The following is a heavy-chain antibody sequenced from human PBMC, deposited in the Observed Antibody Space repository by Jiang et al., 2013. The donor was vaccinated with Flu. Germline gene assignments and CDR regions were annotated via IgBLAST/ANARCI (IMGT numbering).Heavy chain of an antibody. V-gene: IGHV4-38-2*01. CDR3: ARVNWRYFDY. J-gene: IGHJ4*02. CDR1: GYSISSGYY. Sequence: KPSETLSLTCAVSGYSISSGYYWGWIRQPPGKGLEWIGSIYHSGSTYYNPSLKGRVTISVDTSKNQFSLKLSSVTAADTAVYYCARVNWRYFDYWGQGTLVTVSS. D-gene: IGHD1-1*01. CDR2: IYHSGST.